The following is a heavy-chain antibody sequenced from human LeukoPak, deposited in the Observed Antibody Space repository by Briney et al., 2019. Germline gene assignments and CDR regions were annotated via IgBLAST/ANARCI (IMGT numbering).Heavy chain of an antibody. CDR3: ARALPSSLYYFDS. Sequence: QPGGSLRLSCAASRFTFSSYEMNWARQAPGKGLEWVSYITGSGSSTHYVDSVKGRFTISRDNAKNSLYLQMNSLRAEDTAVYYCARALPSSLYYFDSWGQGTLVTVSS. CDR1: RFTFSSYE. CDR2: ITGSGSST. J-gene: IGHJ4*02. V-gene: IGHV3-48*03. D-gene: IGHD6-13*01.